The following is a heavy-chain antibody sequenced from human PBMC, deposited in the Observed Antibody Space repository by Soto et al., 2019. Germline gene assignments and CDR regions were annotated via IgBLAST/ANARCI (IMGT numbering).Heavy chain of an antibody. CDR2: ISGSGGST. CDR1: GFTFSSYA. V-gene: IGHV3-23*01. Sequence: PGGSLRLSCAASGFTFSSYAMSWVRQAPGKGLEWVSAISGSGGSTYYADSVKGRFTISRDNSKNTLYLQMNSLRAGDTAVYYCAKGQQWLALYNWFDPWGQGTLVTVSS. D-gene: IGHD6-19*01. CDR3: AKGQQWLALYNWFDP. J-gene: IGHJ5*02.